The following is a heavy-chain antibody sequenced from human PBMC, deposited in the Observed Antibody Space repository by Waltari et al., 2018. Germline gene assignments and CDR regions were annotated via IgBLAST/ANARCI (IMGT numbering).Heavy chain of an antibody. CDR1: GGSFSGYY. D-gene: IGHD4-17*01. J-gene: IGHJ4*02. Sequence: QVQLQQWGAGLLKPSETLSLTCAVYGGSFSGYYWSWIRQPPGKGLAWIGEINHSGSTTYTPSLKRRVTISVDTSKNQFSLKLSSVTAADTAVYYCARFPPMGTVTRGVWSFDYWGQGTLVTVSS. CDR2: INHSGST. CDR3: ARFPPMGTVTRGVWSFDY. V-gene: IGHV4-34*01.